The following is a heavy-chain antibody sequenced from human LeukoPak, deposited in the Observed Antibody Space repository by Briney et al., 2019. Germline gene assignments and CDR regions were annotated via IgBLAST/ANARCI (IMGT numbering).Heavy chain of an antibody. Sequence: GASVRVSCKASGYTFTSYDINWVRQATGQGLEWMGWMNPNSGDTGYVQKFQGRVSMTRSTSINTAYMELSSLRSEDTAVYYCARGPFGSGSYLDYWGQGTLVTVSS. CDR3: ARGPFGSGSYLDY. J-gene: IGHJ4*02. CDR1: GYTFTSYD. D-gene: IGHD3-10*01. V-gene: IGHV1-8*01. CDR2: MNPNSGDT.